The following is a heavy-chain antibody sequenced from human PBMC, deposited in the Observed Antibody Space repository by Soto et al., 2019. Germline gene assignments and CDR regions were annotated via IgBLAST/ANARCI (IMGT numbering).Heavy chain of an antibody. V-gene: IGHV4-30-4*01. CDR2: IYYSGST. CDR3: ASLSVPRYYYDSSGYPHDY. CDR1: GGSISSGDYY. D-gene: IGHD3-22*01. Sequence: SETLSLTCTVSGGSISSGDYYWSWIRQPPGKGLGWIGYIYYSGSTYYNPSLKSRVTISVDTSKNQFSLKLSSVTAADTAVYYCASLSVPRYYYDSSGYPHDYWGQGTLVTVSS. J-gene: IGHJ4*02.